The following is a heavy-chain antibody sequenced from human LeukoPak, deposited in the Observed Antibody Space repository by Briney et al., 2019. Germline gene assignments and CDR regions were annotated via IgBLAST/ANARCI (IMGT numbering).Heavy chain of an antibody. CDR2: ISGSGDGT. D-gene: IGHD5-12*01. CDR1: GFTFSNYA. V-gene: IGHV3-23*01. CDR3: AKPFYSGYDSHFDY. Sequence: PGGSLRLSCAASGFTFSNYAMSWVCQAPGKGLEWVSAISGSGDGTYSADSVKGRFTISRDNSKNTLYLQMNSLRAEDTAVYYCAKPFYSGYDSHFDYWGQGTLVTVSS. J-gene: IGHJ4*02.